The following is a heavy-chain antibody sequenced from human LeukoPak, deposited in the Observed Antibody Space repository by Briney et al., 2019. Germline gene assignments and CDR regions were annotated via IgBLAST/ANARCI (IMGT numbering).Heavy chain of an antibody. CDR1: GGSINTDAYF. V-gene: IGHV4-31*03. Sequence: SQTLSLTCTVSGGSINTDAYFWSWVRQHPGKGLEWIGYIYYSGTTYYNLSLESRLTISIDTSRNQFSLKLNSVTAADTAVYYCARVRSTGLIWSQGTTVTVSS. CDR2: IYYSGTT. D-gene: IGHD2-8*02. J-gene: IGHJ3*02. CDR3: ARVRSTGLI.